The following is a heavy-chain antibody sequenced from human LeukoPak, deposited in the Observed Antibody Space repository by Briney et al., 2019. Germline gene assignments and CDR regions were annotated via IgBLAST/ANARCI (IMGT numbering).Heavy chain of an antibody. CDR3: ARDGIAAAAEYYYYGMDV. D-gene: IGHD6-13*01. CDR2: ISAYNGNT. J-gene: IGHJ6*02. Sequence: ASVKVSCKASGGTFSSYAISWVRQAPGQGLEWMGWISAYNGNTNYAQKLQGRVTMTTDTSTSTAYMELRSLRSDDTAVYYCARDGIAAAAEYYYYGMDVWGQGTTVTVSS. CDR1: GGTFSSYA. V-gene: IGHV1-18*01.